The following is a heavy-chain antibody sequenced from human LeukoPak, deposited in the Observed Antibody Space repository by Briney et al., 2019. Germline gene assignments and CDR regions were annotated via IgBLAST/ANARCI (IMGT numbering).Heavy chain of an antibody. V-gene: IGHV3-48*01. J-gene: IGHJ4*02. CDR2: ISSSSSSI. CDR3: ASPFAYTSGWSCGY. D-gene: IGHD6-19*01. CDR1: GFYFNTYS. Sequence: PGGSLRLSCVASGFYFNTYSLNWVRQAPGKGLEWVSYISSSSSSIYYADSVKGRFTISRDNAKNSLYLQMNSLRAEDTAVYYCASPFAYTSGWSCGYWGQGTLVTVSS.